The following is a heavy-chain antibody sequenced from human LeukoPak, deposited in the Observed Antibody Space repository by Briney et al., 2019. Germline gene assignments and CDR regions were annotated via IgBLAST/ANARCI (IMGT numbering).Heavy chain of an antibody. CDR2: ISGSGGST. J-gene: IGHJ3*02. Sequence: PGGSLRLSCAASGFTFSSYAMSWVRQAPGKGLEWVSAISGSGGSTYYADSVKGRFTISRDNSKNTLYLQMNSLGAEDTAVYYCAKTFVVVVAAGDAFDIWGQGTMVTVSS. D-gene: IGHD2-15*01. CDR3: AKTFVVVVAAGDAFDI. V-gene: IGHV3-23*01. CDR1: GFTFSSYA.